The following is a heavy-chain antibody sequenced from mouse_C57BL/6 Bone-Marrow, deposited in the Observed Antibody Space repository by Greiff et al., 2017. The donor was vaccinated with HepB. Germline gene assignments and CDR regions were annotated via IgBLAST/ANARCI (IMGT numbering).Heavy chain of an antibody. V-gene: IGHV3-6*01. D-gene: IGHD2-1*01. Sequence: EVQRVESGPGLVKPSQSLSLTCSVTGYSIPSGYYWTWIRQFPGNKLEWMGYISYDGSNNYHPSLKNRISIPRDTSKNQFFLKLNSVTTEDTATYYGARDIYYGNYEGFDDWGQGTTLTVSS. J-gene: IGHJ2*01. CDR1: GYSIPSGYY. CDR3: ARDIYYGNYEGFDD. CDR2: ISYDGSN.